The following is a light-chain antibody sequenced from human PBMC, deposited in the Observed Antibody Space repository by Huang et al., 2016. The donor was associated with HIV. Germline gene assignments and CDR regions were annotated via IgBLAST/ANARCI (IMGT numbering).Light chain of an antibody. CDR1: QSVSSN. Sequence: EIVMTQSPATLSVSPGERATLSCRASQSVSSNLAWYQQKPGQAPRRLIYGAATRATGIPARFSGGGSGTEFTLTISSLQSEDFAVYYCQQYNNWPPGTFGPGTKVDIK. CDR2: GAA. J-gene: IGKJ3*01. V-gene: IGKV3-15*01. CDR3: QQYNNWPPGT.